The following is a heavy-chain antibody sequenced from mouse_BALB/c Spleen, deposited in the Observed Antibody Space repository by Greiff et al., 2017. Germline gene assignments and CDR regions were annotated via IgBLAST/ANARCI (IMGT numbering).Heavy chain of an antibody. CDR2: ISYDGSN. J-gene: IGHJ4*01. V-gene: IGHV3-6*02. CDR3: ARNGYLAMDY. Sequence: EVQLQESGPGLVKPSQSLSLTCSVTGYSITSGYYWNWIRQFPGNKLEWMGYISYDGSNNYNPSLKNRISITRDTSKNQFFLKLNSVTTEDTATYYCARNGYLAMDYWGQGTSVTVSS. CDR1: GYSITSGYY.